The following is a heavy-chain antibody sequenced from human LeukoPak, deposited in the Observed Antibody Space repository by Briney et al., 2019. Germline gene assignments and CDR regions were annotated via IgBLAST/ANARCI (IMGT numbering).Heavy chain of an antibody. Sequence: TGESLKISCQGSGYSFTSYWIGWVRQLPGKGLEWMGIIYPGDSDTRYSPSFQGQVTISADKSTSTAYLQWSSLKASDTAMYYCASAMDYYYYGMDVWGQGTTVTVSS. J-gene: IGHJ6*02. CDR2: IYPGDSDT. V-gene: IGHV5-51*01. CDR3: ASAMDYYYYGMDV. CDR1: GYSFTSYW.